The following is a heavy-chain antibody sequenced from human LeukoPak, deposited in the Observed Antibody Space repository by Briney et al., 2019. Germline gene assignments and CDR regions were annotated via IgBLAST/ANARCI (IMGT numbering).Heavy chain of an antibody. CDR2: ISWNSGSI. D-gene: IGHD3-22*01. J-gene: IGHJ4*02. CDR3: AKSRSSGYSPFDY. Sequence: GGSLRLSRAASGFTFDDYAMHWVRQAPGKGLEWVSGISWNSGSIGYADSVKGRFTISRDNAKNSLYLQMNSLRAEDTALCYCAKSRSSGYSPFDYWGQGTLVTVSS. CDR1: GFTFDDYA. V-gene: IGHV3-9*01.